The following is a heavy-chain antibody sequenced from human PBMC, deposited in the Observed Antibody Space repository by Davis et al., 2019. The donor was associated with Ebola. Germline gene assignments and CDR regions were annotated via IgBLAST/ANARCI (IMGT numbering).Heavy chain of an antibody. CDR1: GFTFSRYW. J-gene: IGHJ4*02. D-gene: IGHD6-13*01. CDR3: ASLSRGYFDY. V-gene: IGHV3-7*01. Sequence: GESLKISCAASGFTFSRYWMSWVRQAPGKGLEWVTNIKQDGGVKYYVDSVKGRFTISRDNAKNTMYLQMNSLRAEDTAVYYCASLSRGYFDYWGQGTLLTVSS. CDR2: IKQDGGVK.